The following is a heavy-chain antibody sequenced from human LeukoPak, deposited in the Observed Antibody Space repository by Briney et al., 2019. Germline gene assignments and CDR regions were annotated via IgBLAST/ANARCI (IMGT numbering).Heavy chain of an antibody. J-gene: IGHJ4*02. V-gene: IGHV3-64D*06. CDR2: ISSNGDNT. Sequence: GGSLRLSCSVSGFTFSTYVMHWVRQAPGKGLEYVSAISSNGDNTYYADSVKGRFTTSRDNSKNTLYLQMSSLRADDTAVYYCVRGTGYWGQGTLVTVSS. CDR1: GFTFSTYV. CDR3: VRGTGY.